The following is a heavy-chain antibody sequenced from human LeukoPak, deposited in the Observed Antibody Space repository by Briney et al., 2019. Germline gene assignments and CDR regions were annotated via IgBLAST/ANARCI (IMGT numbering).Heavy chain of an antibody. V-gene: IGHV3-33*06. Sequence: TGGSLRLSCAASGFTFNNYGMHWVRQAPGKGLEWVAVIWYDGSNKYYADSVKGRFTISRDNSKNTLYLQMNSLRAEDTAVYYCAKSQGWLQFHFDYWGQGTLATVSS. D-gene: IGHD5-24*01. J-gene: IGHJ4*02. CDR2: IWYDGSNK. CDR1: GFTFNNYG. CDR3: AKSQGWLQFHFDY.